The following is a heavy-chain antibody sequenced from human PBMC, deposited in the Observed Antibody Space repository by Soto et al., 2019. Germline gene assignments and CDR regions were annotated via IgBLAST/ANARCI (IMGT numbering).Heavy chain of an antibody. CDR2: ISSSSSYI. J-gene: IGHJ6*02. Sequence: GGSLRLSCAASGFTFSSYSMNWVRQAPGKGLEWVSSISSSSSYIYYADSVKGRFTISRDNAKNSLYLQMNSLRAEDTAVYYCARDYDGYRNYYYYYGMDVWGQGTTVTVSS. CDR3: ARDYDGYRNYYYYYGMDV. V-gene: IGHV3-21*01. D-gene: IGHD6-25*01. CDR1: GFTFSSYS.